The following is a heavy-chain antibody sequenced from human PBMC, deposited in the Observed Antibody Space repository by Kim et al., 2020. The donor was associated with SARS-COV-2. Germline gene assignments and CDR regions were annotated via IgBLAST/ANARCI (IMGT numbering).Heavy chain of an antibody. CDR2: IYPGDSDT. CDR1: GYSFSTYW. V-gene: IGHV5-51*01. D-gene: IGHD6-13*01. J-gene: IGHJ4*01. Sequence: GESLKISCQASGYSFSTYWIGWVRQMPGKGLEWMGIIYPGDSDTRYSPSFQGQVTISADRSITTAYLQWSSLKASDTAMYYCARMGKDSSSWYFRYYFD. CDR3: ARMGKDSSSWYFRYYFD.